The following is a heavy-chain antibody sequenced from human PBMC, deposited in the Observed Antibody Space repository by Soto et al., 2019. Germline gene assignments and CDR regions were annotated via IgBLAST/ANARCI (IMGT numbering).Heavy chain of an antibody. V-gene: IGHV3-7*01. J-gene: IGHJ4*02. CDR2: IAPDGSQK. CDR1: GFTFSSYW. Sequence: GSLRLSCVASGFTFSSYWVSWARQAPGKGLEWVANIAPDGSQKNYVDSVKGRFTISRDNAKNSLYLQMNSLRVEDTAVYYCARDPFGWSQGTLVTVSS. CDR3: ARDPFG. D-gene: IGHD3-3*01.